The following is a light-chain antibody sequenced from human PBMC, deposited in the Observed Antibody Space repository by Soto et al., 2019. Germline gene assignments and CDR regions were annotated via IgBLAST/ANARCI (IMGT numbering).Light chain of an antibody. CDR2: DTS. Sequence: EIVLTQSPGTLSLSPGERATLSCRASQSVSSSYLAWYRQKPGQAPRLLIYDTSFRATGIPDRFSGSGSGTDFTLTISRLDPEDFAVYYCQQYGSSPSFGQGTKVDIK. CDR1: QSVSSSY. V-gene: IGKV3-20*01. CDR3: QQYGSSPS. J-gene: IGKJ1*01.